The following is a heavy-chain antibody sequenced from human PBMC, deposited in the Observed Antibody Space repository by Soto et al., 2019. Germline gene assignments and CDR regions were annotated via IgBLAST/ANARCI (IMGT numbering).Heavy chain of an antibody. D-gene: IGHD3-22*01. CDR1: GGSINSNSYY. V-gene: IGHV4-39*01. CDR2: IYYSGNT. J-gene: IGHJ5*02. Sequence: SETLSLTCTVSGGSINSNSYYWGWIRQPPGKGLEWIGSIYYSGNTYYNPSLKSRVTMSVDTSKNQFSLNLSSVTAADTAVYHCARQFSLFYYDGAKGQGLTNWFDPWGQGTLVTVSS. CDR3: ARQFSLFYYDGAKGQGLTNWFDP.